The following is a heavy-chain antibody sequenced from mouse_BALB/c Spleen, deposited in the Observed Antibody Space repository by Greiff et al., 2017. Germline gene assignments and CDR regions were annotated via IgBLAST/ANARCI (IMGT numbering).Heavy chain of an antibody. V-gene: IGHV1S135*01. CDR1: GYSFTSYY. Sequence: VQLQQSGPELMKPGASVKISCKASGYSFTSYYMHWVKQSHGKSLEWIGYIDPFNGGTSYNQKFKGKATLTVDKSSSTAYMHLSSLTSEDSAVYYCARSGYGYDWFAYWGQGTLVTVSA. CDR2: IDPFNGGT. J-gene: IGHJ3*01. D-gene: IGHD2-2*01. CDR3: ARSGYGYDWFAY.